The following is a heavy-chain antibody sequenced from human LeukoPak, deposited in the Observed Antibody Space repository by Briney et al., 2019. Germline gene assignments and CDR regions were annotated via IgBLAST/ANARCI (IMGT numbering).Heavy chain of an antibody. CDR2: MNPNSGNT. CDR1: GYTFTSYD. Sequence: GASVKVSCKASGYTFTSYDINWVRQATGQGLEWMGWMNPNSGNTGYAQKFQGRVTMTRNTSISTAYMELNSLRAEDTAVYYCARELGYYGSGSHWFDYWGQGTLVTVSS. D-gene: IGHD3-10*01. CDR3: ARELGYYGSGSHWFDY. V-gene: IGHV1-8*01. J-gene: IGHJ4*02.